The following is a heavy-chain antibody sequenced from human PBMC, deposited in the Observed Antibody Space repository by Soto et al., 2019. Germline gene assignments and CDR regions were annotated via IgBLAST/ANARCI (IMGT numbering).Heavy chain of an antibody. J-gene: IGHJ4*02. CDR2: FDPEDGET. CDR1: GYTLTELS. Sequence: GASVKVSCKVSGYTLTELSMHWVRQAPGKGLEWMGGFDPEDGETIYAQKFQGRVTMTEDTSTDTAYMELSSLRSEDTAVYYCATGVGDIVATSSLGYWGQGTLVTVSS. CDR3: ATGVGDIVATSSLGY. D-gene: IGHD5-12*01. V-gene: IGHV1-24*01.